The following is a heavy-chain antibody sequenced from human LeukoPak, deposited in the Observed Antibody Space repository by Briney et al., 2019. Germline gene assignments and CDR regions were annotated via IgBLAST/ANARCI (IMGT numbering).Heavy chain of an antibody. D-gene: IGHD2-21*01. V-gene: IGHV4-31*03. CDR1: GDSVSSGGYY. CDR3: ARDCGGDSSCFDAFGI. CDR2: VYSTGTT. Sequence: SETLSLTCTISGDSVSSGGYYWNWIRRRPGKGLEWIGYVYSTGTTKFNPSFKSRVTMSSDMSKKQVSLNLNFVTAADTAKYYCARDCGGDSSCFDAFGIWGQGTMVLVSS. J-gene: IGHJ3*02.